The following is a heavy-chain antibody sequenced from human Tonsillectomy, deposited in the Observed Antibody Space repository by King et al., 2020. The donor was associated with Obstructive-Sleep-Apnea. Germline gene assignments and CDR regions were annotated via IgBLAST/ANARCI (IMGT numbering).Heavy chain of an antibody. D-gene: IGHD2-2*01. J-gene: IGHJ4*02. Sequence: QLVQSGAEVIKPGESLKISCKGSGDSFTSYWIGWVRQMPGKGLEWMGIIYPGDSDTRYSPSFQGQVTSSADKSISTAYLQWSSLKASDTAMYYCATSKGYCTSTSCYAPFDYWGQGTLVTVSS. CDR1: GDSFTSYW. CDR3: ATSKGYCTSTSCYAPFDY. V-gene: IGHV5-51*01. CDR2: IYPGDSDT.